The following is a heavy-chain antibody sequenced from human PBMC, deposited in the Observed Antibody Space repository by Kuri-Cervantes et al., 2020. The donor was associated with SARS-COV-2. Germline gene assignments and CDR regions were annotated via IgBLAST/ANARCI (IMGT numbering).Heavy chain of an antibody. CDR2: IDWDDDK. CDR1: GFSLSTSGMR. CDR3: AREGNSGWFAFEI. V-gene: IGHV2-70*04. Sequence: SGPTLVKPTQTLTLTCTFSGFSLSTSGMRVSWIRQPPGKALEWLARIDWDDDKFYSTSLKTRLTISKDTSKNQVVLRMTKMGPADTATYYCAREGNSGWFAFEIWGQGATVTVSS. J-gene: IGHJ3*02. D-gene: IGHD5-12*01.